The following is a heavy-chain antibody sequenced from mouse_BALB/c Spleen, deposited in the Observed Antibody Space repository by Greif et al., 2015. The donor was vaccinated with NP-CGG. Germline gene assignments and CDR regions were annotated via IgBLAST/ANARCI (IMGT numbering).Heavy chain of an antibody. J-gene: IGHJ2*01. CDR2: ISSGGSYT. Sequence: EVQVVESGGGLVKPGGSLKLSCAASGFAFSSYDMSWVRQTPEKRLEWVATISSGGSYTYYPDSVKGRFTISRDNARNTLYLQMSSLRSEDTALYYCARGSYYGSSSYCFDYWDQGTALTVSS. CDR3: ARGSYYGSSSYCFDY. CDR1: GFAFSSYD. D-gene: IGHD1-1*01. V-gene: IGHV5-9*02.